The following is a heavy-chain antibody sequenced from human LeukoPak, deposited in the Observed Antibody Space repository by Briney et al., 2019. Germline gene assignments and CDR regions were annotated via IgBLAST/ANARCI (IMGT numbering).Heavy chain of an antibody. V-gene: IGHV3-7*01. D-gene: IGHD5-12*01. CDR1: GFTFSSYW. J-gene: IGHJ4*02. Sequence: QPGGSLRLSCAASGFTFSSYWMSRVRQAPGKGLEWVANIKQDGSEKNYVDSVKGRFTISRDNAKNSLELQMNSLRDEDTAVYYCARAGGYASSWAYWGQGTLVTVSS. CDR3: ARAGGYASSWAY. CDR2: IKQDGSEK.